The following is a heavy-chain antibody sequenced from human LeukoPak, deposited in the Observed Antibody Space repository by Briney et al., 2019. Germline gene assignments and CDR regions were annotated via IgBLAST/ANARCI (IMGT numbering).Heavy chain of an antibody. CDR1: GGSFSGYY. J-gene: IGHJ5*02. D-gene: IGHD6-13*01. Sequence: SETLSLTCAVYGGSFSGYYWSWIRQPPGKGLEWIGEINHSGSTNYNPSLKSRATISVDTSKNQFSLKLSSVTAADTAVYYCARGNSSSWFDPWGQGTLVTVSS. CDR3: ARGNSSSWFDP. CDR2: INHSGST. V-gene: IGHV4-34*01.